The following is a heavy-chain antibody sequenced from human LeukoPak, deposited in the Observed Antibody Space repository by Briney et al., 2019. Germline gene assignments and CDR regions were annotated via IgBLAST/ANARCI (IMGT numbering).Heavy chain of an antibody. CDR2: ISRDGSRT. V-gene: IGHV3-74*01. CDR1: GLTFRNYW. CDR3: VTYNWEYETDY. J-gene: IGHJ4*02. Sequence: GGSLRLSCVGSGLTFRNYWMYWVRQGPGEGLVWISRISRDGSRTNYADSVKGRFTISRDNAKNTLYLQMNSLRAEDTAVYYCVTYNWEYETDYWGQGTLVTVSS. D-gene: IGHD1-20*01.